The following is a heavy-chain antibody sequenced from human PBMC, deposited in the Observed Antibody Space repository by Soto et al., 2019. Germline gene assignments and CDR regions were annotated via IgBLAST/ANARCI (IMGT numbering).Heavy chain of an antibody. CDR3: ATISWSGGMFGGY. J-gene: IGHJ4*02. V-gene: IGHV3-23*01. Sequence: EVQLLESGGGLIQPGGSLRLSCAASGFTFGNYDMSWVRQAPGEGLEWVSGIRGSGDTYYADSFQGRFIISRDNSENTVYLQMNSLRAEDTAVYYCATISWSGGMFGGYWGQGTLVTVSS. D-gene: IGHD3-10*02. CDR2: IRGSGDT. CDR1: GFTFGNYD.